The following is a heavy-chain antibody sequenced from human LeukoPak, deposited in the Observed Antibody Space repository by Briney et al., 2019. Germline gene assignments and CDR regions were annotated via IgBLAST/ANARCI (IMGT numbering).Heavy chain of an antibody. CDR2: ISYDGSNK. CDR1: GFTFSSYA. CDR3: ARDGDGYYYDSSGYYDFDY. J-gene: IGHJ4*02. D-gene: IGHD3-22*01. Sequence: GGSLRLSCAASGFTFSSYAMHWVRQAPGKGLEWVAVISYDGSNKYYADSVKGRFTISRDNSKNTLYLQMNSLRAEDTAVYYCARDGDGYYYDSSGYYDFDYWGQGTLVTVSS. V-gene: IGHV3-30-3*01.